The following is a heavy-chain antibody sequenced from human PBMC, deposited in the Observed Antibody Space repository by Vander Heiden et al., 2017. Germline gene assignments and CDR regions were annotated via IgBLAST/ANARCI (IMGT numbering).Heavy chain of an antibody. V-gene: IGHV1-2*04. CDR2: INPNSGGT. J-gene: IGHJ6*02. D-gene: IGHD4-17*01. CDR3: AREEDPENDYGDYVSSHHENYGMDV. Sequence: QVQLVQSGAEVKKPGASVKVSCKASGYTFTGYYMHWVRQAPGQGLEWMGWINPNSGGTNYAQKFQGWVTMTRDTSISTAYMELSRLRSDDTAVYYCAREEDPENDYGDYVSSHHENYGMDVWGQGTTVTVSS. CDR1: GYTFTGYY.